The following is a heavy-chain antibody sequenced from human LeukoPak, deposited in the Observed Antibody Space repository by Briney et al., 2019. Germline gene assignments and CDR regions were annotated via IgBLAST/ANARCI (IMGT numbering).Heavy chain of an antibody. CDR3: ARWASLFSDGNWYAPLDY. D-gene: IGHD1-1*01. J-gene: IGHJ4*02. CDR2: FIPNIGTP. CDR1: GGTFSSNE. Sequence: SVKVSCKASGGTFSSNEISWVRQAPGQGLEWMGRFIPNIGTPSYAQSFQGRVTISADKSTSTVYMELSSLTSEDTAVYFCARWASLFSDGNWYAPLDYWGQGTLVTVSS. V-gene: IGHV1-69*04.